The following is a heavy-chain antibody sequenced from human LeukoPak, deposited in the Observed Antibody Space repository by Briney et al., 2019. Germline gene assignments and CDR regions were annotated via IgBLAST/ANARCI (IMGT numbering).Heavy chain of an antibody. Sequence: GGSLRLSCAASGFTVSSNYMSWVRQAPGKGLEWVSVIYSGGSTYYADSVKGRFTISRDNSKNTLYLQMNSLRAEDTAVYCCARAYYDSSGYRFDYWGQGTLVTVSS. D-gene: IGHD3-22*01. CDR3: ARAYYDSSGYRFDY. V-gene: IGHV3-53*01. J-gene: IGHJ4*02. CDR2: IYSGGST. CDR1: GFTVSSNY.